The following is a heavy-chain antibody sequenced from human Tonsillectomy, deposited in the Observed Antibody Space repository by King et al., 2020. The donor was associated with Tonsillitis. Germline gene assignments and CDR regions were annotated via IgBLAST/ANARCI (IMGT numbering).Heavy chain of an antibody. D-gene: IGHD3-3*01. CDR1: GFNFNSHW. V-gene: IGHV3-7*01. CDR3: ASGYYDFWSGYYPFY. CDR2: IKQDGREK. J-gene: IGHJ4*02. Sequence: QLVESWGGLVQPGGSVRLSCAVSGFNFNSHWMSCVRLSPGKGREWVANIKQDGREKYYLDSGKGRFTISRDNAKNSLYLQMNSLRAEGTAVYYCASGYYDFWSGYYPFYWGQGTLVTVSS.